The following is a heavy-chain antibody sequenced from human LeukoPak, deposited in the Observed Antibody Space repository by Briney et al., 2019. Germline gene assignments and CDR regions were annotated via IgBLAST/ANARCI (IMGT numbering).Heavy chain of an antibody. Sequence: GGSLRLSCAASGFTFSSYAMHWVRQAPGKGLEYVSAINNNGGSTYYANSVKGRFTISRDNSKNTLYLQMGSLRAEDMAVYYCARVGIAVAYDHWGQGTLVTVSS. D-gene: IGHD6-13*01. CDR3: ARVGIAVAYDH. CDR1: GFTFSSYA. V-gene: IGHV3-64*01. J-gene: IGHJ5*02. CDR2: INNNGGST.